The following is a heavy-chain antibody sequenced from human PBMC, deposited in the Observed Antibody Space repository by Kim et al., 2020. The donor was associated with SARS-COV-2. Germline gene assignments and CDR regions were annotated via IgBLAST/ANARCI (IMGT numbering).Heavy chain of an antibody. Sequence: SETLSLTCTVSGGSISSSSYYWGWIRQPPGKGLEWIGNIYYSGSTYYNPSLKSRVTISVDTSKNQFSLKLSSVSAADTAVYYCARGWELSHFDYWGQGTL. D-gene: IGHD1-26*01. CDR3: ARGWELSHFDY. J-gene: IGHJ4*02. CDR1: GGSISSSSYY. CDR2: IYYSGST. V-gene: IGHV4-39*07.